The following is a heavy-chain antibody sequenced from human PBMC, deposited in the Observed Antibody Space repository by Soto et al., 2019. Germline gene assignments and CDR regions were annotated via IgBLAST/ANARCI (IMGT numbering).Heavy chain of an antibody. J-gene: IGHJ4*02. V-gene: IGHV4-30-4*01. CDR2: IYYSGST. D-gene: IGHD3-9*01. CDR1: GGSISSGDYY. CDR3: ARGDFDWLLIDY. Sequence: SSETLSLTCTVSGGSISSGDYYWSWIRQPPGKGLEWIGYIYYSGSTYYNPSLKSRVTISVDTSKNQFSLKLSSVTAADTAVYYCARGDFDWLLIDYWGQGTLVTVSS.